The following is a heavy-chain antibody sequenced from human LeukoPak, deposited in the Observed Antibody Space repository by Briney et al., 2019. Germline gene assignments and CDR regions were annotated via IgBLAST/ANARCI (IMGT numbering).Heavy chain of an antibody. CDR1: GFTVNSNY. Sequence: PGGSLRLSCAASGFTVNSNYWSWVRQAPGKGLEWVSVIYSGGTTYYADSVKGRFTFSRDNSKNMLHLQMNSLRAEDTAVYYCAKGPRGATRFRGQGTLVTVSS. CDR3: AKGPRGATRF. CDR2: IYSGGTT. V-gene: IGHV3-53*01. J-gene: IGHJ4*02. D-gene: IGHD1-26*01.